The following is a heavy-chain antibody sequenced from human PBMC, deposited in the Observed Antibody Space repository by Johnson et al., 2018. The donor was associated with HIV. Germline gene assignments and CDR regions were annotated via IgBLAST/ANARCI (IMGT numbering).Heavy chain of an antibody. CDR1: GFTFSSYW. CDR2: IKQDGSEK. D-gene: IGHD2-21*01. J-gene: IGHJ3*02. CDR3: AREAYCGCECHDDAFDI. V-gene: IGHV3-7*01. Sequence: VQLVESGGGLVQPGGSLRLSCAASGFTFSSYWMSWVRQAPGKGLEWVANIKQDGSEKYYVDSVKGRFTISRDNAKNSLYLQMNSLRAEDTAVYYCAREAYCGCECHDDAFDIWGQGTMVTVSS.